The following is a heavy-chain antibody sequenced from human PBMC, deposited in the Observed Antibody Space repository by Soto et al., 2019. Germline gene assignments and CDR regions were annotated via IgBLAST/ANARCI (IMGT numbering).Heavy chain of an antibody. CDR2: ISWNSGSI. J-gene: IGHJ5*02. V-gene: IGHV3-9*01. CDR3: AKDPTKYSSGWYPRYNWFDP. CDR1: GFTFDDYA. Sequence: GGSLRLSCAASGFTFDDYAMHWVRQAPGKGLEWVSGISWNSGSIGYADSVKGRFTISRDNAKNSLYLQMNSLRAEDTALYYCAKDPTKYSSGWYPRYNWFDPWGQGTLVTVSS. D-gene: IGHD6-19*01.